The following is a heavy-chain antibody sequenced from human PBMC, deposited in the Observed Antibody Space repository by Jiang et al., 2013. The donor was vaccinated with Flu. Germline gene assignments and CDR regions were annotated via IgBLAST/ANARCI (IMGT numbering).Heavy chain of an antibody. Sequence: KASGGTFSSYSFTWVRQAPGLGLEWMGGIIPLMGTADYAQKFQGRITIIADKSTNSAFMELSSLRSEDTAVYYCARGAGILETFFDYWGQGILVTVSS. D-gene: IGHD3-3*01. CDR2: IIPLMGTA. CDR3: ARGAGILETFFDY. CDR1: GGTFSSYS. V-gene: IGHV1-69*06. J-gene: IGHJ4*02.